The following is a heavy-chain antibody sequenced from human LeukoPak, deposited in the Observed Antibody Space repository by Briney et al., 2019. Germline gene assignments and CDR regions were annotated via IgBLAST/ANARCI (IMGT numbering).Heavy chain of an antibody. J-gene: IGHJ4*02. CDR2: INHSGTT. D-gene: IGHD3-22*01. Sequence: SETLSLTCAVYGGSFSGYYWSWIRQPPGKGLEWIGGINHSGTTNYNPSLKSRVTISVDTSKNQFSLKLSSVTAADTAVYYCARVRLYDSSGYGTPSFDFWGPGTLVTVSS. CDR3: ARVRLYDSSGYGTPSFDF. CDR1: GGSFSGYY. V-gene: IGHV4-34*01.